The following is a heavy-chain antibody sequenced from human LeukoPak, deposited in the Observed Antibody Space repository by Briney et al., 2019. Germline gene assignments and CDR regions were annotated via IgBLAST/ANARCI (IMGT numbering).Heavy chain of an antibody. J-gene: IGHJ5*02. V-gene: IGHV4-39*01. CDR3: TRQGGYYDSSGYYLSWFDP. D-gene: IGHD3-22*01. Sequence: SETLSLTCTVSGDSISSSNYYWGWIRQPPGKGLEWIGTIYCSGHTYYNPSLQSRLTISVDTSKNQFSLKLTSVTATDTAVYYCTRQGGYYDSSGYYLSWFDPWGQGTLVTVSS. CDR1: GDSISSSNYY. CDR2: IYCSGHT.